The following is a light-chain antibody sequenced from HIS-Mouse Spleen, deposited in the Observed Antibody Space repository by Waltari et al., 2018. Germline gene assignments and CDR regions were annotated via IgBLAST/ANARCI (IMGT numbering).Light chain of an antibody. CDR1: SSDVGGYNY. J-gene: IGLJ1*01. CDR3: CSYAGSYTFPYV. V-gene: IGLV2-11*01. CDR2: DVS. Sequence: QSALTQPRSVSGSPGQSVTISCTGTSSDVGGYNYVSCYQQHPGKAPKLMIYDVSKRPSGVPDRFSGSKSGNTASLTISGLQAEDEADYYCCSYAGSYTFPYVFGTWTKVTVL.